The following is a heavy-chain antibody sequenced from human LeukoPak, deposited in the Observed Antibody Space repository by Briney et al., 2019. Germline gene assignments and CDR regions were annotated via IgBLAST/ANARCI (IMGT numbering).Heavy chain of an antibody. CDR3: ARAPSEIGGYYPEYFRH. J-gene: IGHJ1*01. CDR1: GFTFSSYW. V-gene: IGHV3-74*01. D-gene: IGHD3-22*01. Sequence: PGGSLGLSCAASGFTFSSYWMHWVRQAPGKGPVWVSRIKSDGSTNYADSVKGRFTISRDNAKNTLSLQMNSLRAEDTGVYYCARAPSEIGGYYPEYFRHWGQGTLVTVSS. CDR2: IKSDGST.